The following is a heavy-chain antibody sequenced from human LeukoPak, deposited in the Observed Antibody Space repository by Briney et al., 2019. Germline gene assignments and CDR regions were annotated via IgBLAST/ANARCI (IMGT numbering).Heavy chain of an antibody. CDR3: ARPLGGYSGYDRAFDY. V-gene: IGHV1-2*02. CDR1: GYIFTDYY. D-gene: IGHD5-12*01. CDR2: INPNSCDT. Sequence: ASVKVSCKASGYIFTDYYMYWVRQAPGQGLEWMGWINPNSCDTNYAQKFQCKVTMTRDTSITTACMELRRLRSDDTAVYYCARPLGGYSGYDRAFDYWGQGTLVTVSS. J-gene: IGHJ4*02.